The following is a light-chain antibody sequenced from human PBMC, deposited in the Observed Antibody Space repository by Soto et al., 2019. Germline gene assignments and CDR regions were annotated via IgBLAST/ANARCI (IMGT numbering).Light chain of an antibody. J-gene: IGKJ1*01. V-gene: IGKV3-11*01. Sequence: EIVLTQSPATLSLSPGERATLSCRASQSVSSYLAWYQQKPGQAPRLLIYDASNRATGIPARFSGSGSGTDITLTISSREPEDFAVYYCQQYGSSPWTFGQGTKVDIK. CDR2: DAS. CDR1: QSVSSY. CDR3: QQYGSSPWT.